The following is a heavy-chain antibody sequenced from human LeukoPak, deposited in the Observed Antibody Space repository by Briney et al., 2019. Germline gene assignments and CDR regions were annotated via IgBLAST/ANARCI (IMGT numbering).Heavy chain of an antibody. J-gene: IGHJ4*02. Sequence: GGSLRLSCAASGFTFSSYAMSWVRQAPGKGLEWLSVISGSGGSTYYADSVKGRFTISRDNSENTLYLQMNSLRVDDTAVYYCANNIGAARDWGQGTLVTVSS. V-gene: IGHV3-23*01. CDR3: ANNIGAARD. D-gene: IGHD6-13*01. CDR1: GFTFSSYA. CDR2: ISGSGGST.